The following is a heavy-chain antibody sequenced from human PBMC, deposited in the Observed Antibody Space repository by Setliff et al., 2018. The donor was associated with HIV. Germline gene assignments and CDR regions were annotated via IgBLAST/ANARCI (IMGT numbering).Heavy chain of an antibody. CDR2: VIPVRDMA. V-gene: IGHV1-69*04. CDR3: ARETYFFDVTTFYPYALGV. J-gene: IGHJ6*02. Sequence: GASVKVSCKASGGTLRSYGMTWVRQAPGQGLEWMGTVIPVRDMANYAEKFQGRVTITADRSTSTSYMELRGLRSEGTAVYFCARETYFFDVTTFYPYALGVWGQGTTVTVSS. CDR1: GGTLRSYG. D-gene: IGHD4-17*01.